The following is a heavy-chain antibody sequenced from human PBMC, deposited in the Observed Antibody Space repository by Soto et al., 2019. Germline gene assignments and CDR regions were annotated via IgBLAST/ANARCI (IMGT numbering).Heavy chain of an antibody. V-gene: IGHV4-30-4*01. CDR2: IYHSGST. CDR1: GGSISSGDYS. D-gene: IGHD2-21*02. J-gene: IGHJ6*02. Sequence: SETLSLTCTVSGGSISSGDYSWSWIRQPPGKGLEWIGYIYHSGSTYYNPSLKSRVTISVYSSKNQFSLKLSSVTAADTAVYYCASARRSRVTYYCYYGMDVWGQGTTVTVSS. CDR3: ASARRSRVTYYCYYGMDV.